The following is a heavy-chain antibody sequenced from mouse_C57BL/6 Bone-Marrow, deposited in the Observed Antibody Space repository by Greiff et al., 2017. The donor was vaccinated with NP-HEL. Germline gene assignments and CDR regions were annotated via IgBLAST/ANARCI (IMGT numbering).Heavy chain of an antibody. Sequence: QVQLQQSGAELVRPGASVKLSCKASGYTFTDYYINWVKQRPGQGLEWIARIYPGSGNTYYNEKFKGKATLTAEKSSSTAYMQLSSLTSEDSAVYFCARSGRAYYGNSGAMDYWGQGTSVTVSS. J-gene: IGHJ4*01. V-gene: IGHV1-76*01. CDR1: GYTFTDYY. D-gene: IGHD2-10*01. CDR2: IYPGSGNT. CDR3: ARSGRAYYGNSGAMDY.